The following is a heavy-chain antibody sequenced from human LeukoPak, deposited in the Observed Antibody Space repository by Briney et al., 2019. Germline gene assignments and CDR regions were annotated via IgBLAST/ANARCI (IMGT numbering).Heavy chain of an antibody. CDR3: AKDIVVVVAAMEARNPHGAFDI. D-gene: IGHD2-15*01. J-gene: IGHJ3*02. Sequence: QSGGSLRLSCAASGFTFSSYAMSWVRQAPGKGLEWVSAISGSGGSTYYADSVKGRFTISRDNSKNTLYLQMNSLRAEDTAVYYCAKDIVVVVAAMEARNPHGAFDIWGQGTMVTVSS. CDR1: GFTFSSYA. V-gene: IGHV3-23*01. CDR2: ISGSGGST.